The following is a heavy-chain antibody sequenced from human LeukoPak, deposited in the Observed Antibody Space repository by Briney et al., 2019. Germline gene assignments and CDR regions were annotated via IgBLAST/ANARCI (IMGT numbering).Heavy chain of an antibody. Sequence: PSETLSLTCAVYGGSFSGYYWSWIRQPPGKGLEWIGEINHSGSTNYNPSLKSRVTISVDTSKNQFSLKLSSVTAADTAVYYCARQLRGRFDPWGQGTLVTVSS. D-gene: IGHD1-26*01. CDR3: ARQLRGRFDP. CDR2: INHSGST. J-gene: IGHJ5*02. V-gene: IGHV4-34*01. CDR1: GGSFSGYY.